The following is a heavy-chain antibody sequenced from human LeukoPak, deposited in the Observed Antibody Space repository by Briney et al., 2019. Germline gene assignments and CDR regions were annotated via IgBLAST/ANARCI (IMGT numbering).Heavy chain of an antibody. CDR3: AREGAGRFYFAY. CDR1: GASLSSGGSF. CDR2: IDYSGST. Sequence: RTSETLSLTCTVSGASLSSGGSFWSWIRQHPGKGLEWNGHIDYSGSTYCKPSLESRLTISVDPSKNQFSLKLSSVTAADTAVYYCAREGAGRFYFAYWGQGTLVTVSS. J-gene: IGHJ4*02. V-gene: IGHV4-31*03. D-gene: IGHD1-26*01.